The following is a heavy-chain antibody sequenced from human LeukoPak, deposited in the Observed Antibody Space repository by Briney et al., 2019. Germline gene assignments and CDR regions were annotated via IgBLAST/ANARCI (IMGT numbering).Heavy chain of an antibody. Sequence: KPSETLSLTCTVSGGSISSGTYYWAWVRQPPGKGLEWIGNIFYTGSTYYKPSLKSRITISADTSKNQFSLKLSSVTAADTAVYYCVRLYYYDRDYWGQGTLVTVSS. CDR2: IFYTGST. CDR1: GGSISSGTYY. D-gene: IGHD3-22*01. CDR3: VRLYYYDRDY. V-gene: IGHV4-39*01. J-gene: IGHJ4*02.